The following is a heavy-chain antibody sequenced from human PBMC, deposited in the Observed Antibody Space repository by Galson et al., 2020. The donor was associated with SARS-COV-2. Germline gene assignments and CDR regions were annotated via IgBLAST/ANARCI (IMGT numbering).Heavy chain of an antibody. V-gene: IGHV4-39*07. CDR1: GGSISSSSYY. J-gene: IGHJ4*02. CDR3: AREGGAETVPFDY. CDR2: IYYSGST. D-gene: IGHD1-26*01. Sequence: PETMSLTCPVSGGSISSSSYYCGWIRQPPGKGQEWLGSIYYSGSTYYNPSLKSRVTISVATSKNPFYLKPSSVTAADTAVYYCAREGGAETVPFDYCGQGTLVTVSS.